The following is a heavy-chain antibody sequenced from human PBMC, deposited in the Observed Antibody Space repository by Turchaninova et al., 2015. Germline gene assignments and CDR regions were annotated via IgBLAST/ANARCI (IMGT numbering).Heavy chain of an antibody. CDR1: GFTFSIYW. Sequence: EVQLVESGGGLVQPGGSLRLSCAASGFTFSIYWMSWVRQVAGKGVEWGAKIKKEGSEKYYADSVKGRFTISRDNAKNSLYLQMNSLRAEDTAVYYCARDSPVQGGSSPLRYFDWYPAEYFQHWGQGTLVTVSS. V-gene: IGHV3-7*03. CDR3: ARDSPVQGGSSPLRYFDWYPAEYFQH. CDR2: IKKEGSEK. D-gene: IGHD3-9*01. J-gene: IGHJ1*01.